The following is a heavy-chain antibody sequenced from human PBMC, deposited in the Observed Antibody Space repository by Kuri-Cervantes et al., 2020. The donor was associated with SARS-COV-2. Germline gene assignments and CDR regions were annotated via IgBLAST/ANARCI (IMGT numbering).Heavy chain of an antibody. Sequence: GGSLRLSCAASGFTFSNAWMNWVRQAPGKGLEWVGRIKSKTDGGTTDYAAPVKGRFTISRGDSKNTLYLQMNSLKTEDTAVYYCTRGDDILTGYYFNYWGQGTLVTVSS. V-gene: IGHV3-15*07. D-gene: IGHD3-9*01. J-gene: IGHJ4*02. CDR3: TRGDDILTGYYFNY. CDR2: IKSKTDGGTT. CDR1: GFTFSNAW.